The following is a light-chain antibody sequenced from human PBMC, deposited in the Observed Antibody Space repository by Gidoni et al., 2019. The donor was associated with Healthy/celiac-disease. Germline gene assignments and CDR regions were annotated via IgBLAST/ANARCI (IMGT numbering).Light chain of an antibody. CDR1: QGIRSY. Sequence: DLQLTPSPSFLSASGGDSVTITCRASQGIRSYLAWCQHKPGKDPKLLICAASTWLSGVPSRFSGSGSGTEFTLTISSLQPEDFSTYYCQQLNSYPWTFXQXTKVEIK. J-gene: IGKJ1*01. V-gene: IGKV1-9*01. CDR2: AAS. CDR3: QQLNSYPWT.